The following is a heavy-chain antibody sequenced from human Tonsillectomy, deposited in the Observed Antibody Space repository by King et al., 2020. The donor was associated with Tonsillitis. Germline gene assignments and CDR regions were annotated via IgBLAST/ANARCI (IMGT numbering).Heavy chain of an antibody. CDR1: GFTFSSYA. D-gene: IGHD3-3*01. J-gene: IGHJ6*02. V-gene: IGHV3-23*04. CDR3: AKHDFGSGYVTLLGDYDYYGIDV. Sequence: VQLVESGGGLVQPGGSLRLSCAASGFTFSSYAMRWVRQAPGKGLEWVSAISDSGGSTYYAESVKGRFTISRDTSKNTLYLQMNSLRAEDTAVYYCAKHDFGSGYVTLLGDYDYYGIDVWGQGTTGTVSS. CDR2: ISDSGGST.